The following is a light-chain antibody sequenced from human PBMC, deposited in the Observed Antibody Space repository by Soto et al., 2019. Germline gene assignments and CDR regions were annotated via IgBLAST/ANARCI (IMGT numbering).Light chain of an antibody. V-gene: IGKV2-28*01. Sequence: DIVMTQSPLSLPVTPGEPASISCRSSQSLLHSDGYNYLDWYLQKPGQSPQLLISLGSNRASGVTDXXSGSGSGTDFTLKISRVEAEDVGVYYCMQALQTRITFGQGTRLEIK. CDR1: QSLLHSDGYNY. CDR3: MQALQTRIT. CDR2: LGS. J-gene: IGKJ5*01.